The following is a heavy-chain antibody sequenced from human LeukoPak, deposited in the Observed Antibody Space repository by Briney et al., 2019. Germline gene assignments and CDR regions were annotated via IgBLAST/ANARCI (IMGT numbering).Heavy chain of an antibody. V-gene: IGHV4-39*07. J-gene: IGHJ4*02. Sequence: PSEALSLPCTGSGGSISSSSYYWGWIRQPPGKGLEWIGGIYYSGSTYYNPSLKSRVTISVDTSKNQFSLKLSSVTAADTAVYYCAREYGSWYGFDYWGQGTLVTVSS. CDR3: AREYGSWYGFDY. CDR1: GGSISSSSYY. D-gene: IGHD6-13*01. CDR2: IYYSGST.